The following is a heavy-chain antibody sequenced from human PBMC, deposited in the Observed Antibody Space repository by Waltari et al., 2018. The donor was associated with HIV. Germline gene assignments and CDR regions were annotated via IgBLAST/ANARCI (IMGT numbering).Heavy chain of an antibody. CDR2: INIDGSRI. D-gene: IGHD3-10*01. J-gene: IGHJ4*02. CDR1: GFSVSSYW. V-gene: IGHV3-74*01. Sequence: EVQLVQSGGGLIKPGGSLRLSFAASGFSVSSYWMHWVRQTRGKGLVCVSRINIDGSRIDYADSVRGRFTISRDSAKNTLSLQMNSLTEEDTAVYYCSRDTFGEYDYWGQGTLVTVSS. CDR3: SRDTFGEYDY.